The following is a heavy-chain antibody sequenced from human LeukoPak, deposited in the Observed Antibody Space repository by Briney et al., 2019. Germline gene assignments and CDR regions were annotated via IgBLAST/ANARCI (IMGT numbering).Heavy chain of an antibody. CDR3: ARDLNSSGRDDYDAFDI. CDR1: GDSVSSNSAA. Sequence: SQTLSLTCAISGDSVSSNSAAWNWIRQSPSRGLEWLGRTYYRSKWYNDYAVSVKSRITINLDTSKNQFSLQLNSVTPEDTAVYYCARDLNSSGRDDYDAFDIWGQGTMVTVSS. J-gene: IGHJ3*02. V-gene: IGHV6-1*01. CDR2: TYYRSKWYN. D-gene: IGHD6-19*01.